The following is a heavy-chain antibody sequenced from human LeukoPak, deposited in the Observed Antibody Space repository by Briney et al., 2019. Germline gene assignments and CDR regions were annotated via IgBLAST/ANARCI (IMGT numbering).Heavy chain of an antibody. CDR2: ILHSGST. V-gene: IGHV4-39*07. Sequence: SETLSLTCTVSGDSLSNPSYYWGWIRQPPGMGLEWIGSILHSGSTYYNPSLKSRVTMSVDTSKNQFSLKLSSVTAADTAVYYCAREGRYYYDSSGYYFDWGQGTLVTVSS. CDR3: AREGRYYYDSSGYYFD. J-gene: IGHJ4*02. CDR1: GDSLSNPSYY. D-gene: IGHD3-22*01.